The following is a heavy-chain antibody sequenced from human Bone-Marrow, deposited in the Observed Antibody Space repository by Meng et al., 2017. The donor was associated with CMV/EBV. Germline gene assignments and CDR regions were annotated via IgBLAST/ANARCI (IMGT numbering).Heavy chain of an antibody. CDR1: DGSISSSSYY. D-gene: IGHD6-13*01. CDR3: ARRYSSSSYYFDY. V-gene: IGHV4-39*01. CDR2: IYYSGST. Sequence: GSLRLSCTVSDGSISSSSYYWGWIRQPPGKGLEWIGSIYYSGSTYYNPSLKSRVTISVDTSKNQFSLKLSSVTAADTAVYYCARRYSSSSYYFDYWGQGTLVTVSS. J-gene: IGHJ4*02.